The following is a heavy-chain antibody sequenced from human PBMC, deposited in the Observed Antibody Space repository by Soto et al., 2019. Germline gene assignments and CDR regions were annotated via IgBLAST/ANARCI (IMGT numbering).Heavy chain of an antibody. CDR2: IYPGDSDT. CDR1: VYNFTSDW. V-gene: IGHV5-51*01. Sequence: PGESLKISFKGSVYNFTSDWIGWVRQMPGKGLDWMGIIYPGDSDTRYSPSFQGHVTISADKSINTAYLQWRSLKASDTAMYYCARHNVRSFGVVNYYFGMDVWGQGTTVTVSS. D-gene: IGHD3-3*01. CDR3: ARHNVRSFGVVNYYFGMDV. J-gene: IGHJ6*02.